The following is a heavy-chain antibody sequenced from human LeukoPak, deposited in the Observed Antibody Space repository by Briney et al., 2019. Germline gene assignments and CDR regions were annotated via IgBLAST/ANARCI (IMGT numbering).Heavy chain of an antibody. Sequence: GSLSLSSAASGFSISAYWMSWVRPAPGKGLEWVANINQDGSDKYSVDSVKGRFTISRDNAKNSLYLEMNSLRADDTAVYYCARDLVVVGSSFSYGMDVWGQGTTVTVSS. CDR2: INQDGSDK. V-gene: IGHV3-7*01. CDR3: ARDLVVVGSSFSYGMDV. J-gene: IGHJ6*02. D-gene: IGHD2-15*01. CDR1: GFSISAYW.